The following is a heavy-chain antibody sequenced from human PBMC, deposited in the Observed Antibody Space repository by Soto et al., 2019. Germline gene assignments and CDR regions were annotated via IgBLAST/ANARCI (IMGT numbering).Heavy chain of an antibody. J-gene: IGHJ6*02. Sequence: KPGGSLRLSCAASGFTFSSYSMNWVRQAPGKGLEWVSSISSSSSYIYYADSVKGRFTISRDNAKNSLYLQMNSLRAEDTAVYYCARDNPGFGELLSYYYGMDVWGQGTTVTVSS. CDR1: GFTFSSYS. CDR3: ARDNPGFGELLSYYYGMDV. CDR2: ISSSSSYI. D-gene: IGHD3-10*01. V-gene: IGHV3-21*01.